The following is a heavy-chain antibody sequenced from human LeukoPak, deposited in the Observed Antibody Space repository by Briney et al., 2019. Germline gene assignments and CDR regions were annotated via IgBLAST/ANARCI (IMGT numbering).Heavy chain of an antibody. V-gene: IGHV4-39*07. CDR2: IYYSGST. Sequence: SETLSLTCAVSGGSISSSSYYWGWIRQPPGKGLEWIGSIYYSGSTNYNPSLKSRVTISVDTSKNQFSLKLSSVTAADTAVYYCARGQPSGDYAKWCFDLWGRGTLVTVSS. D-gene: IGHD4-17*01. J-gene: IGHJ2*01. CDR1: GGSISSSSYY. CDR3: ARGQPSGDYAKWCFDL.